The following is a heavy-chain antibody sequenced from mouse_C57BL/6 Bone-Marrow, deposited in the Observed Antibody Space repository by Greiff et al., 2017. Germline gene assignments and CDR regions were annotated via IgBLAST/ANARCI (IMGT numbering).Heavy chain of an antibody. V-gene: IGHV1-59*01. CDR2: IDPSDSYT. CDR1: GYTFTSYW. CDR3: ARSDSNYAMDY. J-gene: IGHJ4*01. Sequence: QVQLQQPGAELVRPGTSVKLSCKASGYTFTSYWMHWVKQRPGQGLEWIGVIDPSDSYTNYNQKFKGKATLTVDTSSSTAYMQLSSLTSEDSAVYYCARSDSNYAMDYWGQGTSVTVSS. D-gene: IGHD2-5*01.